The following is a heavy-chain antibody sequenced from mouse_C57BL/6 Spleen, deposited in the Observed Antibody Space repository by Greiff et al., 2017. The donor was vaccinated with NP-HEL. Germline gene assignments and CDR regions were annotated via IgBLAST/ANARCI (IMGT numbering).Heavy chain of an antibody. V-gene: IGHV1-82*01. CDR1: GYAFSSSW. J-gene: IGHJ4*01. CDR2: IYPGDGDT. D-gene: IGHD1-1*01. Sequence: VQLQQSGPELVKPGASVKISCKASGYAFSSSWMNWVKQRPGKGLEWIGRIYPGDGDTNYNGKYKGKATLTADKSSSTAYLQLSSLTSEDSAVYFFARRTLITTVVARDYAMDYWGQGASVTVSS. CDR3: ARRTLITTVVARDYAMDY.